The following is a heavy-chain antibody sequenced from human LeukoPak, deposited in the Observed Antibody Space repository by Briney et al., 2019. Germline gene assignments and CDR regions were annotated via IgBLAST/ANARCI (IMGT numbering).Heavy chain of an antibody. Sequence: GGSLRLSCAASGFTFSRYAMNWVRQAPGKGLEWVSLVSGSGGSTYYADSVKGRFTISRDNSKNTLFLQMNSLRAEDTAVYYCAKDSPYCGGDCYSFDYWGQGTLVTVSS. V-gene: IGHV3-23*01. CDR1: GFTFSRYA. J-gene: IGHJ4*02. D-gene: IGHD2-21*02. CDR3: AKDSPYCGGDCYSFDY. CDR2: VSGSGGST.